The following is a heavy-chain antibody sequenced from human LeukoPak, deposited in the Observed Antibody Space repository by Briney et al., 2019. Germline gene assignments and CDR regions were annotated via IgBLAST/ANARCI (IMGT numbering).Heavy chain of an antibody. CDR2: IYTSGST. D-gene: IGHD5-18*01. Sequence: PSQTLSLTCTVSGGSISSGSYYWSWIRQPAGKGLEWIGRIYTSGSTNYNPSLKSRVTISVDTSKNQFSLKLSSVTAADTAVYYCARTTEGGYTCDYFYYYYMDVWGKGTTVTISS. CDR3: ARTTEGGYTCDYFYYYYMDV. CDR1: GGSISSGSYY. V-gene: IGHV4-61*02. J-gene: IGHJ6*03.